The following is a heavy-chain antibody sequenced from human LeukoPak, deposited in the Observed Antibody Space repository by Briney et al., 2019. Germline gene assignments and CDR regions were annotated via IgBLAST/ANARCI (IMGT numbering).Heavy chain of an antibody. J-gene: IGHJ6*03. V-gene: IGHV1-2*06. CDR3: AGDRSSSSWYYYYYYMDV. CDR2: INPNSGGT. Sequence: ASVKVSCKASGYTFTGYYMHWVRQAPGQGLEWMGRINPNSGGTNYAQKFQGRVTMTRDTSISTAYMELSRLRSDDTAVYYCAGDRSSSSWYYYYYYMDVWGKGTTVTVSS. D-gene: IGHD6-13*01. CDR1: GYTFTGYY.